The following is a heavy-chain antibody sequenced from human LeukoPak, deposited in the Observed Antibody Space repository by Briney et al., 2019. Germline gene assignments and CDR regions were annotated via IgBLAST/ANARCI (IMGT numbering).Heavy chain of an antibody. D-gene: IGHD2-21*01. V-gene: IGHV1-2*02. CDR3: AKRGGALSH. CDR2: INPNSGDT. Sequence: ASVKVSCKTSGYILTGFYIHWVRQVPGQGLEWMGWINPNSGDTKSAPKFQGRVAMTRVTSINTAYMEVSGLTPDDTAIYYCAKRGGALSHWGQGTPVIVTS. CDR1: GYILTGFY. J-gene: IGHJ4*02.